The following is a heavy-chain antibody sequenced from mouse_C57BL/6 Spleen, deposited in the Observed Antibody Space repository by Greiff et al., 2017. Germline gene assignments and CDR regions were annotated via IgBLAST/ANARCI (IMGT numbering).Heavy chain of an antibody. V-gene: IGHV1-81*01. CDR3: ARSADSSDDAMDY. D-gene: IGHD3-2*02. CDR1: GYTFTSYG. CDR2: IYPRSGNT. Sequence: VQLQQSGAELARPGASVKLSCKASGYTFTSYGISWVKQRTGQGLEWIGEIYPRSGNTYYNEKFKGKATLTADKSSSTAYMALRSLTSEDSAVYFCARSADSSDDAMDYWGQGTSVTVSS. J-gene: IGHJ4*01.